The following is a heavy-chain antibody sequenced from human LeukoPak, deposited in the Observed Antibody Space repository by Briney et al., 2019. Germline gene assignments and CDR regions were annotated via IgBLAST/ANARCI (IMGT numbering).Heavy chain of an antibody. V-gene: IGHV3-21*01. D-gene: IGHD2/OR15-2a*01. CDR1: GFTFSRYS. CDR2: ITSSSSYI. Sequence: GSLRLSCAASGFTFSRYSMNWVRQAPGKGLEWVSSITSSSSYIYYADSLKGRFTISRDNAKNSLYLQMNSLTAEDTAVYYCTRKGSQWDFLVDYWGQGTRVTVSP. CDR3: TRKGSQWDFLVDY. J-gene: IGHJ4*02.